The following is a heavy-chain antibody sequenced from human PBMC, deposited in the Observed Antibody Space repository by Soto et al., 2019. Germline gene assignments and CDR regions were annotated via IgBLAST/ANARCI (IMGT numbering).Heavy chain of an antibody. V-gene: IGHV1-18*01. CDR3: ARGGYCTTTSCPQFDY. J-gene: IGHJ4*02. Sequence: QIQLVQSGAEVKKPGASVKVSCRASGYTFINYETTWARQAPGQGLEWMGWISPYNGNTNYAQNLQGRVIMTTDTSTSTAYMELRSLRSDDTAVYYCARGGYCTTTSCPQFDYWGQGTLVTVSS. D-gene: IGHD2-2*01. CDR1: GYTFINYE. CDR2: ISPYNGNT.